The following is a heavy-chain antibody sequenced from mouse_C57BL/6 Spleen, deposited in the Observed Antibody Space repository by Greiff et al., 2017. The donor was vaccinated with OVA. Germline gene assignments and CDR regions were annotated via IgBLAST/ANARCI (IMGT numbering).Heavy chain of an antibody. CDR3: ARSGYYGLYAMDY. D-gene: IGHD2-1*01. Sequence: VQLQQPGAELVRPGSSVKLSCKASGYTFTSYWMHWVKQRPIQGLEWIGNIDPSDSETHYNQKFKDKATLTVDKSSSTAYMQLSSLTSEDSAVYYCARSGYYGLYAMDYWGQGTSVTVSS. V-gene: IGHV1-52*01. CDR2: IDPSDSET. J-gene: IGHJ4*01. CDR1: GYTFTSYW.